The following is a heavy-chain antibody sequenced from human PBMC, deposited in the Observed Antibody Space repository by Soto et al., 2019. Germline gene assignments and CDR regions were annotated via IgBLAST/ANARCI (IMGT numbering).Heavy chain of an antibody. CDR3: ARVFSSGSGWMYYFDF. CDR1: SGSISTGNW. CDR2: IYYTGAT. J-gene: IGHJ4*02. V-gene: IGHV4-4*02. Sequence: QVELQESGPRLVKSLETLSLTCEVSSGSISTGNWWSWVRQPPGKGLEWIGEIYYTGATNYNPSLKSRVTMTIDKSKDQFSLILTSATAADTAVYYCARVFSSGSGWMYYFDFWGQGILVSVSS. D-gene: IGHD6-25*01.